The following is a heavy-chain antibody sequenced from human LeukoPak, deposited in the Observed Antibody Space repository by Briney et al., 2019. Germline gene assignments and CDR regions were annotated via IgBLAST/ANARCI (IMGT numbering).Heavy chain of an antibody. V-gene: IGHV3-23*01. CDR3: AKGGGLGYCSGGACYYQYFDQ. Sequence: PGRSLRLSCAASGFTFNSYAMNWVRQAPGKGLEWVSTISDSGAATYYADSLKGRFTISRDNSKYTLCLKMDSMRAEDAAVYYCAKGGGLGYCSGGACYYQYFDQWGQGTLVTVSS. CDR2: ISDSGAAT. D-gene: IGHD2-15*01. J-gene: IGHJ4*02. CDR1: GFTFNSYA.